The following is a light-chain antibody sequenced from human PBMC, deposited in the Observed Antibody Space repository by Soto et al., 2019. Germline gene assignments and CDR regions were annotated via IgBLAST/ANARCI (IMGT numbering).Light chain of an antibody. Sequence: QSALTQPASVSGSPGQSITISCTGSSSDVGGHDHVSWYQHYPGQAPKVMIYEVTKRPTGVSNRFSGSKSGNTASLTISGLQAEDAADYYCCSFAGSSTFWVLGGGTKLTVL. J-gene: IGLJ3*02. CDR1: SSDVGGHDH. CDR3: CSFAGSSTFWV. V-gene: IGLV2-23*02. CDR2: EVT.